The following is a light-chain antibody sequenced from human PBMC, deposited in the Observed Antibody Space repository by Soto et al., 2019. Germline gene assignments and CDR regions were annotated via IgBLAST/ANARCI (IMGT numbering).Light chain of an antibody. CDR2: DAS. CDR1: QSVTKW. CDR3: QHYNGHSTWS. Sequence: DIPMTQSPSTLSASLWDRVTITCRASQSVTKWVAGYQQRPGQAPKVLIWDASSLQRGVPSRFSGSGHGTEFTLTICSLQPDDFATYYCQHYNGHSTWSFGQGTKVDIK. V-gene: IGKV1-5*01. J-gene: IGKJ1*01.